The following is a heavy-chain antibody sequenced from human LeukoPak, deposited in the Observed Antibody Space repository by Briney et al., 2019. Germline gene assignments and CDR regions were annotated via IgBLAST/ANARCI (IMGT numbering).Heavy chain of an antibody. Sequence: SQTRSLTCTVSGGSISSGDYYWSWIRQPPGKGLEWIGYIYYSGSTYYNPSLKSRVTISVDTSKNQFSLKLSSVTAADTAVYYCARDTAVAEGAFDIWGQGTMVTVSS. V-gene: IGHV4-30-4*08. CDR3: ARDTAVAEGAFDI. D-gene: IGHD6-19*01. CDR2: IYYSGST. J-gene: IGHJ3*02. CDR1: GGSISSGDYY.